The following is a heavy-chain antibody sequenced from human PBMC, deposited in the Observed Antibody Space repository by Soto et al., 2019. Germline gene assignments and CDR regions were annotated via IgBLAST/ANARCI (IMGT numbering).Heavy chain of an antibody. CDR3: ARRYCSRADCYSDS. CDR1: GYTFFSFW. CDR2: IDPGDSSA. V-gene: IGHV5-10-1*01. J-gene: IGHJ4*02. Sequence: SGESLKISCHGSGYTFFSFWIVWVRQVPGKGLEWVGRIDPGDSSATYSPTFQGHVTISADRSTRSAYLQWRSLRASDTAIYFCARRYCSRADCYSDSWGQGSLVTSPQ. D-gene: IGHD2-2*01.